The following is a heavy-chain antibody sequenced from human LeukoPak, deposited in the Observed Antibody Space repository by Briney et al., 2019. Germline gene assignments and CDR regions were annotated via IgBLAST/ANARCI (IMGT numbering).Heavy chain of an antibody. D-gene: IGHD5-24*01. J-gene: IGHJ3*01. CDR2: ISGSGGTA. V-gene: IGHV3-23*01. CDR3: AKGLESFNNYWDAFDL. Sequence: GGSLRLSCAASGFTFSIYAMSWVRQAPGKGLEWVSAISGSGGTAYYADSVKGRFTISRDNSKNTLFLQMTSLRAEDTAVYFCAKGLESFNNYWDAFDLWGQGTTVIVSS. CDR1: GFTFSIYA.